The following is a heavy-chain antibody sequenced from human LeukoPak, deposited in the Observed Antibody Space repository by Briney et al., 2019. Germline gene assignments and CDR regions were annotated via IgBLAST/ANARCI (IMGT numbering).Heavy chain of an antibody. V-gene: IGHV1-2*02. J-gene: IGHJ5*02. D-gene: IGHD5-24*01. CDR2: INPNSGGT. CDR1: GYTFTGYY. Sequence: ASVKVSCKPSGYTFTGYYMHWVRQAPGQGLEWVGWINPNSGGTNYAQKFQGRVTMTRDTSISTAYMELSRLRSDDTAVYYCARGGEMATISYNWFDPWGQGTLVTVSS. CDR3: ARGGEMATISYNWFDP.